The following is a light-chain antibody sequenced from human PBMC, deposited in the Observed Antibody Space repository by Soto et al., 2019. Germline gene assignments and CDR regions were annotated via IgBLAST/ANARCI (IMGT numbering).Light chain of an antibody. CDR2: LNSDGSH. Sequence: QLVLTQSPSASASLGASVKLTCTLSSGHSSYAIAWHQQQPEKGPRYLMKLNSDGSHSKGDGIPDRFSGSSSGAERYLTISSLQSEDEADYYCQTWGTGIRGVFGRGTQLTVL. CDR3: QTWGTGIRGV. J-gene: IGLJ2*01. V-gene: IGLV4-69*01. CDR1: SGHSSYA.